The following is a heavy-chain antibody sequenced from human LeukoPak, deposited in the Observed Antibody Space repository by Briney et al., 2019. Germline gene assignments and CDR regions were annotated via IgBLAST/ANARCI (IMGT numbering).Heavy chain of an antibody. V-gene: IGHV4-34*01. CDR2: INHSGST. J-gene: IGHJ6*03. Sequence: PSETLSLTCAVYGGSFSGYCWSWIRQPPGKGLEWIGEINHSGSTNYNPSLKSRVTISVDTSKNQFSLKLSSVTAADTAVYYCARGGWGRSEYYYMDVWGKGTTVTVSS. D-gene: IGHD3-16*01. CDR3: ARGGWGRSEYYYMDV. CDR1: GGSFSGYC.